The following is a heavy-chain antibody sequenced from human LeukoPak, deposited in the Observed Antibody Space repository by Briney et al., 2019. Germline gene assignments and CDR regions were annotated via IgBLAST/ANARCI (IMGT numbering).Heavy chain of an antibody. D-gene: IGHD3-22*01. CDR1: GFSFSRYW. Sequence: VGSLRLSCAASGFSFSRYWLHWVRRAPGKGLVWVSRINIDGSSTMYADSVKGRFTISRDNAKNTLYVQMNSLRAEDTAVYYCARGAYYYDSGGYYHHDAFDIWGQGTMVTVSS. CDR3: ARGAYYYDSGGYYHHDAFDI. CDR2: INIDGSST. V-gene: IGHV3-74*03. J-gene: IGHJ3*02.